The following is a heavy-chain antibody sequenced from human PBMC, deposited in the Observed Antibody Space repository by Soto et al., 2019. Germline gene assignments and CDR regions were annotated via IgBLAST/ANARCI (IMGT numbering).Heavy chain of an antibody. CDR2: IYYSGST. CDR3: ARAEFGELPDYGMDV. D-gene: IGHD3-10*01. V-gene: IGHV4-59*01. J-gene: IGHJ6*02. Sequence: PSETLSLTCTVSGGSISSYYWSWIRQPPGKGLEWIGYIYYSGSTNYNPSLKSRVTRSVDTSKNQFSLELSSVTAADTAVYYCARAEFGELPDYGMDVWGQGTTVTVSS. CDR1: GGSISSYY.